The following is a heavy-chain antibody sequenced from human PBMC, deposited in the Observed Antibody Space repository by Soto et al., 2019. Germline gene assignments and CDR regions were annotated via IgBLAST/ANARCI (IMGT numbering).Heavy chain of an antibody. Sequence: ASVKVSCKSSGYTFTTSGISWVRQAPGQGLEWMGWISTDNGNTNYAQHLQGRVSMTTDTSTSTAYMDLRSLRSDDTAVYYCASTPLSDFSGSHYIDYFNYWGQGALVTV. CDR3: ASTPLSDFSGSHYIDYFNY. V-gene: IGHV1-18*01. J-gene: IGHJ4*02. CDR2: ISTDNGNT. D-gene: IGHD1-26*01. CDR1: GYTFTTSG.